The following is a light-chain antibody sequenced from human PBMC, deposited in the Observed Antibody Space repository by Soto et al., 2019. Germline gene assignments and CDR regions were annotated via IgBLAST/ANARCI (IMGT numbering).Light chain of an antibody. V-gene: IGLV4-69*01. J-gene: IGLJ2*01. CDR3: QTWATGIRV. CDR1: SGHNTYA. Sequence: QPVLTQSPSASASLGPSVKLTCTLSSGHNTYAIAWHQQQPEKGPRFLMKLSNDGSHSKADGIPDRFSGSSSGAERYLIISGLQSEDEADYYCQTWATGIRVFGGGTKVTVL. CDR2: LSNDGSH.